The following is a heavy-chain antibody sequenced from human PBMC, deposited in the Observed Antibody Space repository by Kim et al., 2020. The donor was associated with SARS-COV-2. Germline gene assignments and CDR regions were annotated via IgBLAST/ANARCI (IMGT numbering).Heavy chain of an antibody. J-gene: IGHJ4*02. V-gene: IGHV3-23*01. Sequence: YYADSVKGRFTISRDNAKNSLYLQMNSLSADDTAVYYCAKAPIRNYLIGYWGQGTLVTVSS. D-gene: IGHD4-4*01. CDR3: AKAPIRNYLIGY.